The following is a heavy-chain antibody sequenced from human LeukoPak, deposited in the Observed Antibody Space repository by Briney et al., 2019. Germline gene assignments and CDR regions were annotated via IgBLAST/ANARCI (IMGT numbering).Heavy chain of an antibody. CDR1: GFTFDTYS. D-gene: IGHD4-23*01. CDR2: ISSSSSYI. Sequence: GGSLRLSCAASGFTFDTYSMNWVRQAPGKGLEWVSSISSSSSYIYYADSVKGRFTISRDNAKNTLYLQMNSLRAEDTAVYYCAKEIRWQNWFDPWGQGTLVTVSS. CDR3: AKEIRWQNWFDP. J-gene: IGHJ5*02. V-gene: IGHV3-21*04.